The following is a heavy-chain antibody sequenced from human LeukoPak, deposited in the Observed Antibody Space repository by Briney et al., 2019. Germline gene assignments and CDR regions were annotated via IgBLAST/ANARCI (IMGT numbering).Heavy chain of an antibody. Sequence: GGSLRLSCAASGFTFRRYAMSWVRQAPGKGLEWVSAISGSGGSTYYADSVKGRYTISRDNSKNTLYLQMNSLRAEDMAVYYCAKVGGYSYGSLDYWGQGTLVTVSS. J-gene: IGHJ4*02. V-gene: IGHV3-23*01. CDR1: GFTFRRYA. CDR2: ISGSGGST. D-gene: IGHD5-18*01. CDR3: AKVGGYSYGSLDY.